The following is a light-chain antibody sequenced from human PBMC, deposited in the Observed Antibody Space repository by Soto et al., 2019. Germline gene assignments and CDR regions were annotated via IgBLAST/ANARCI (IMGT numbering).Light chain of an antibody. J-gene: IGKJ1*01. CDR1: QSVSSK. CDR3: QQYHDWPGT. Sequence: EIVLTQSPGTLSVSPGERATLSCRASQSVSSKLAWYQQKPGQAPRLLFYGASTGATGIQARFSGSGSETEFTLSISSLQSEDFAVYYCQQYHDWPGTFGQGTNVEIK. CDR2: GAS. V-gene: IGKV3-15*01.